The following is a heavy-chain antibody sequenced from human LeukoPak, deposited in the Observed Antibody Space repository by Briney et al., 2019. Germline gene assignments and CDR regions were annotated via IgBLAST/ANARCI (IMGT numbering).Heavy chain of an antibody. D-gene: IGHD3-3*01. CDR2: IYGIGTST. V-gene: IGHV3-66*01. CDR3: ARGYYDFWSGEYYYMDV. J-gene: IGHJ6*03. CDR1: GFTVSSNY. Sequence: GGSLRLSCAASGFTVSSNYMSWVRQAPGKGLEWVSVIYGIGTSTYYADSVKGRFTISRDKSQNTLFLQMNSLRAEDTAVYYCARGYYDFWSGEYYYMDVWGKGTTVTVSS.